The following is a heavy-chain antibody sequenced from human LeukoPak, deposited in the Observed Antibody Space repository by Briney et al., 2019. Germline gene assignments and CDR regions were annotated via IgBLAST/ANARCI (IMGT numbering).Heavy chain of an antibody. Sequence: ASVKVSCKASGYTFTTYAVSWVRQAPGQGLEWMGWISTYNGNTEYVKSLQGRVTMTTDTSSSTAYMELRGLKSDDTAVYYCARFWTGHLPDYWGQGTLVTVSS. V-gene: IGHV1-18*01. J-gene: IGHJ4*02. CDR3: ARFWTGHLPDY. D-gene: IGHD3/OR15-3a*01. CDR1: GYTFTTYA. CDR2: ISTYNGNT.